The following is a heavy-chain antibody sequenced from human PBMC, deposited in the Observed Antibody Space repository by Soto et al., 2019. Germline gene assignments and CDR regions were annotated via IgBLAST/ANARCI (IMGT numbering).Heavy chain of an antibody. J-gene: IGHJ6*02. V-gene: IGHV3-23*01. D-gene: IGHD5-12*01. CDR1: GFTFSSYA. CDR3: AKAGYSGYDSYGGGHYYYYGMDV. CDR2: ISGSGGST. Sequence: EVQLLESGGGLVQPGGSLRLSCAASGFTFSSYAMSWVRQAPGKGLEWVSAISGSGGSTYYADSVKGRFTISRDNSKNTLYLQMNSLRAEDTAVYYCAKAGYSGYDSYGGGHYYYYGMDVWGQGTTVTVSS.